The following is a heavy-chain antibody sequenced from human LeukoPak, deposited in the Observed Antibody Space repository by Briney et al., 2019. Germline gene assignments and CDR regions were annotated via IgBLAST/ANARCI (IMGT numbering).Heavy chain of an antibody. Sequence: ASVKVSCKASGYTFTGYYMHWVRQAPGQGLEWMGWINPNSGGTNYAQKFQGRVTMTKDTSISTAYMELSRLRSDDTAVYYCARGYCSSTSCYYWFDPWGQGTLVTVSS. CDR2: INPNSGGT. V-gene: IGHV1-2*02. D-gene: IGHD2-2*01. J-gene: IGHJ5*02. CDR1: GYTFTGYY. CDR3: ARGYCSSTSCYYWFDP.